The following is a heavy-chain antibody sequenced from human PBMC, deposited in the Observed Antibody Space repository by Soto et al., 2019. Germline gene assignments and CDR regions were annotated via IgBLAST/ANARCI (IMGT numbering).Heavy chain of an antibody. D-gene: IGHD2-21*01. Sequence: SETLSLTCSVSGAALNSGTYYWSWIRQFPGKGLEWIGHIYVTGAVDYNPSLRDRITISQDTSERQFSLNLRLVTAADTAVYYCARLRIATNNYKWFDPWGQGTLVTVS. CDR2: IYVTGAV. V-gene: IGHV4-31*03. CDR3: ARLRIATNNYKWFDP. J-gene: IGHJ5*02. CDR1: GAALNSGTYY.